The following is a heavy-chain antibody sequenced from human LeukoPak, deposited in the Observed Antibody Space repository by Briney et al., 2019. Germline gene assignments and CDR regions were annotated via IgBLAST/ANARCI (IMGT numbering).Heavy chain of an antibody. CDR2: IKSKTDGGTT. V-gene: IGHV3-15*01. Sequence: GGSLRLSCAASGFTFSNAWMSWVRQAPGKGLEWVGRIKSKTDGGTTDYAAPVKGRFTISRDDSRNTLYLQMNSLKTEDTAVYYCTTSPRYCSSTSCYTEEYFQHWGQGTLVTVSS. CDR3: TTSPRYCSSTSCYTEEYFQH. CDR1: GFTFSNAW. J-gene: IGHJ1*01. D-gene: IGHD2-2*02.